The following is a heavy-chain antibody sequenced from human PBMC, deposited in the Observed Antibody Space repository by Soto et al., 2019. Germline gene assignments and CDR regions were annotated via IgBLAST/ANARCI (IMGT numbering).Heavy chain of an antibody. CDR2: IYHSGST. D-gene: IGHD3-9*01. CDR1: SGSISSSNW. Sequence: PSETLSLTCAVSSGSISSSNWWSWVRQPPGKGLEWIGEIYHSGSTNYNPSLKSRVTISVDKSKNQFSLRLSSVTAADTAVYYCASEASYYDILTGSSAADSWFDPWGQGTLVTVSS. J-gene: IGHJ5*02. V-gene: IGHV4-4*02. CDR3: ASEASYYDILTGSSAADSWFDP.